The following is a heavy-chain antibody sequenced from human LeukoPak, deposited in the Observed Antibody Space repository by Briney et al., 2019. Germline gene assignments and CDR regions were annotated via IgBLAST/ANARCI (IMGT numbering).Heavy chain of an antibody. CDR2: INHSGCT. V-gene: IGHV4-34*01. CDR1: GGSFSGYY. Sequence: SETLSLTCAVYGGSFSGYYWSWIRQPPGKGLEWIGEINHSGCTNYNPSLKSRVTISVDTSKNQFSLKLSSVTAADTAVYYCARGQGRRVAAARNWFDPWGQGTLVTVSS. J-gene: IGHJ5*02. CDR3: ARGQGRRVAAARNWFDP. D-gene: IGHD6-13*01.